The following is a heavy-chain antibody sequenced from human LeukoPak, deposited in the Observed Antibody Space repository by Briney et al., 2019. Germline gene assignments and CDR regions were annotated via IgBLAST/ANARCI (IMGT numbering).Heavy chain of an antibody. CDR3: AKDSPHDYVWANYKLGWFFDY. Sequence: ASVKVSCKASGGTFSSYGISWVRQAPGQGLEWMGWISAYNGNTNYAQKLQGRVTMTTDTSTSTAYMELRSLRSDDTAVYYCAKDSPHDYVWANYKLGWFFDYWGQGTLVTVSS. CDR1: GGTFSSYG. V-gene: IGHV1-18*01. J-gene: IGHJ4*02. CDR2: ISAYNGNT. D-gene: IGHD3-16*01.